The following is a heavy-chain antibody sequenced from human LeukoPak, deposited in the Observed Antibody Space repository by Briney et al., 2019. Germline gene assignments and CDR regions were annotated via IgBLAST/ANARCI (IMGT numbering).Heavy chain of an antibody. CDR1: EFTFSSHW. CDR3: VRDRPHNCFDP. V-gene: IGHV3-74*01. J-gene: IGHJ5*02. CDR2: IDNDGTNT. D-gene: IGHD6-6*01. Sequence: GGSLRLSCAASEFTFSSHWMHWVRQVPGKGLVYIAYIDNDGTNTNYADSVKGRFTISRDNARNTLYLQMNSLRVEDTAVYYCVRDRPHNCFDPWGQGTLVTVSS.